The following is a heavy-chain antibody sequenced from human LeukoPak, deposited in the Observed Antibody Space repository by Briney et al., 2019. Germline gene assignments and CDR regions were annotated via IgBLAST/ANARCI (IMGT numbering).Heavy chain of an antibody. Sequence: GGSLRLSCAPSGFTFSADWMSWVRQAPGKGLEWVASINQDGSEKYYVDSLKGRFTISRDNTKKSLYLQMNSLRAEDTAVYYCANLATTNYDFWSADAFDIWGQGTMVTVSS. V-gene: IGHV3-7*03. D-gene: IGHD3-3*01. J-gene: IGHJ3*02. CDR1: GFTFSADW. CDR3: ANLATTNYDFWSADAFDI. CDR2: INQDGSEK.